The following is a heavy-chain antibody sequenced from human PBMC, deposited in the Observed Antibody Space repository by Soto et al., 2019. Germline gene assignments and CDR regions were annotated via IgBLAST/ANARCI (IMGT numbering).Heavy chain of an antibody. J-gene: IGHJ4*02. D-gene: IGHD6-13*01. CDR2: IYWNDDK. V-gene: IGHV2-5*04. CDR1: GFSLSTSGVG. CDR3: VFPPRGIAALYFDY. Sequence: QITLKESAPTLVKPTQTLTLTCTFSGFSLSTSGVGVGWVRQPPGKALEWLALIYWNDDKRYSPSLKSRLTITKDTSKNQVVLTVTNMDPVDTATYFCVFPPRGIAALYFDYWGQGTLVTVSS.